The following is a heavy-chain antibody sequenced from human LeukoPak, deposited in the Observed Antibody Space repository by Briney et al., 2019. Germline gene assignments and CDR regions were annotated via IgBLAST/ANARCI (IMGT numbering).Heavy chain of an antibody. CDR1: GYTFTGYY. CDR3: ARLPAGGWSSFDY. J-gene: IGHJ4*02. V-gene: IGHV1-2*04. D-gene: IGHD6-19*01. Sequence: GASVKVSCKASGYTFTGYYMHWVRQAPGQGLEWMGWINPNSGGTNYAQKFQGWVTMTRDTSISTAYMELSRLRSDDTAVYYCARLPAGGWSSFDYWGQGTLVTVSS. CDR2: INPNSGGT.